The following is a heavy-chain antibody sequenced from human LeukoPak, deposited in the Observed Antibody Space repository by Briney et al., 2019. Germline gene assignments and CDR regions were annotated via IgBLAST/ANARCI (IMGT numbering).Heavy chain of an antibody. CDR1: GFTFSSYA. D-gene: IGHD2-2*01. V-gene: IGHV3-7*01. J-gene: IGHJ4*02. CDR2: IKQDGSEK. Sequence: GGSLRLSCAASGFTFSSYAMSWVRQAPGKGLEWVANIKQDGSEKYYVDSVKGRFTISRDNAKNSLYLQMNSLRAEDTAVYYCARGEGYCSSTSCYVFDYWGQGTLVTVSS. CDR3: ARGEGYCSSTSCYVFDY.